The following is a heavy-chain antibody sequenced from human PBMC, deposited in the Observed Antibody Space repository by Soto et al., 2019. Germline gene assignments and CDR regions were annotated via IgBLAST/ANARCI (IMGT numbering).Heavy chain of an antibody. J-gene: IGHJ4*02. CDR1: GFTFSNYD. CDR3: ASGGWGSSWYEGGSRIDY. V-gene: IGHV3-13*01. D-gene: IGHD6-13*01. Sequence: EVQLVESGGGLVQPGGSLRRSCAASGFTFSNYDMHWVRHVTGKGLEWVSAIGAAGDTYYPDSVKGRFTISSYNAKNSLYLQMNSLRAEDTAVYYCASGGWGSSWYEGGSRIDYWGQGALVTFAS. CDR2: IGAAGDT.